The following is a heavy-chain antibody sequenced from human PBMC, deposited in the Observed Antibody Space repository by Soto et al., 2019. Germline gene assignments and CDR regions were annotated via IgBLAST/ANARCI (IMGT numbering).Heavy chain of an antibody. V-gene: IGHV4-34*01. CDR2: INHSGST. CDR3: ARVDYYYDFWSGYQYWFDP. J-gene: IGHJ5*02. CDR1: GGSFSGYY. Sequence: SETLSLTCAVYGGSFSGYYWSWIRQPPGKGLEWIGEINHSGSTNYNPSLKSRVTISVDTSKNQFSLKLSSVAAADTAVYYCARVDYYYDFWSGYQYWFDPWGQGTLVTVSS. D-gene: IGHD3-3*01.